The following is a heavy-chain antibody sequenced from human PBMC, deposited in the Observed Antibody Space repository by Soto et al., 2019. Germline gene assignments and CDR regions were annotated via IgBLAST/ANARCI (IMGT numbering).Heavy chain of an antibody. CDR1: GFTFSGSA. J-gene: IGHJ3*02. Sequence: EVQLVESGGGLVQPGGSLKLSCAASGFTFSGSAMHWVRQASGKGLEWVGRIRSKANSYATAYAASGKGRFTISRDDSKNTAYLQMNRLKTEDTAFYYCTRTMTTAAFDIWGQGTMVTVSS. CDR2: IRSKANSYAT. V-gene: IGHV3-73*02. D-gene: IGHD4-17*01. CDR3: TRTMTTAAFDI.